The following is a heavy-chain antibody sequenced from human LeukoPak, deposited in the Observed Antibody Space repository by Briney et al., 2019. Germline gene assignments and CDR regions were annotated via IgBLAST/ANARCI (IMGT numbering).Heavy chain of an antibody. Sequence: PGGSLRLSCAASGFTFSSYSMNWVRQAPGKGLEWVSSISSSSSYIYYADSVKGRFTISRDNSKNTLYLQMNSLRVEDTAVYYCAKDRGIIPDYWGQGTLVTVSS. CDR1: GFTFSSYS. D-gene: IGHD2-21*01. V-gene: IGHV3-21*04. J-gene: IGHJ4*02. CDR2: ISSSSSYI. CDR3: AKDRGIIPDY.